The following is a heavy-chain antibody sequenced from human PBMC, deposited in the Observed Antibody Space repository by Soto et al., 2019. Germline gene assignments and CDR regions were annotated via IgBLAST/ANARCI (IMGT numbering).Heavy chain of an antibody. Sequence: GGSLRLSCAASGFTVSSNYMSWVRQAPGKGLEWVSVIYSGGSTYYADSVKGRFTISRDNSKNTLYLQMNSLRAEDTAVYYCARADSGSGHYYYGMDVWGQGTMVTVS. D-gene: IGHD1-26*01. CDR2: IYSGGST. CDR3: ARADSGSGHYYYGMDV. V-gene: IGHV3-53*01. J-gene: IGHJ6*02. CDR1: GFTVSSNY.